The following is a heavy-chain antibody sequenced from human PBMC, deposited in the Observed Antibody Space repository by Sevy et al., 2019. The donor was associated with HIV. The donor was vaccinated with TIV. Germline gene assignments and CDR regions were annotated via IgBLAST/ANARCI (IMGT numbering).Heavy chain of an antibody. D-gene: IGHD1-26*01. CDR1: GGSITSLY. CDR2: IYYNGHI. CDR3: AGENAWGRGYS. Sequence: SETLSLACTVSGGSITSLYWNWIRQPPGKGLEWISNIYYNGHINYNPSLKRRDTLSLDTSKKQFSLRLSSVTAADTAMYYCAGENAWGRGYSWGQGTLVTVSS. V-gene: IGHV4-59*08. J-gene: IGHJ4*02.